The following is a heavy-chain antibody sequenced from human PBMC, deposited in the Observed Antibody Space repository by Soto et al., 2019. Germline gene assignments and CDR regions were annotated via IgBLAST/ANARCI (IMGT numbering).Heavy chain of an antibody. D-gene: IGHD3-10*01. CDR1: GDTFNFYT. V-gene: IGHV1-69*02. CDR3: ATSFGSGYRAFDY. Sequence: QVQLVQSGAEVKKPGSSVKVSCKASGDTFNFYTINWVRQAPGLGLEWMGRFNPILSMSNSALRFQGRVTLTADKSTSTAYMVLSSLRSDDTAVYYCATSFGSGYRAFDYWGQGVLVTVSS. J-gene: IGHJ4*02. CDR2: FNPILSMS.